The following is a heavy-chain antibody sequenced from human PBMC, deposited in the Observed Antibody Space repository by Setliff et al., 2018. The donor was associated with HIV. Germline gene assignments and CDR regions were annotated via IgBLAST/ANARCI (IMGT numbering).Heavy chain of an antibody. CDR2: IHYSGTT. CDR3: ARRYKGAYYYDSRGAAFDI. J-gene: IGHJ3*02. Sequence: SETLSLTCIVSADSISGYYWGWIRQPPEKGLEWIGNIHYSGTTYYNPSLQSRVTISIDTSKNHFSLKLKSVTAADTAVYYCARRYKGAYYYDSRGAAFDIWGQGTMVTVSS. V-gene: IGHV4-59*01. CDR1: ADSISGYY. D-gene: IGHD3-22*01.